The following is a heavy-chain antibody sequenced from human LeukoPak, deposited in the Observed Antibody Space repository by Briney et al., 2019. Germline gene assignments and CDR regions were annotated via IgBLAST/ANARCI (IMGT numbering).Heavy chain of an antibody. Sequence: GESLKISCRGSGYRFTSYWIAWVRQMPGKGLEWIGIIYPEDSDTRYSPSLQGQVTISADKSISTAYVQWSSLKASDTAMYYCARLPSIAAAGPTFDYWGQGTLVTVSS. V-gene: IGHV5-51*01. CDR3: ARLPSIAAAGPTFDY. CDR2: IYPEDSDT. J-gene: IGHJ4*02. CDR1: GYRFTSYW. D-gene: IGHD6-13*01.